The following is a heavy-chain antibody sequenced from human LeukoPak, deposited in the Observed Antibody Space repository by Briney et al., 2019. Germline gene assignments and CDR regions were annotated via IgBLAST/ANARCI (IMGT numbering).Heavy chain of an antibody. J-gene: IGHJ3*02. V-gene: IGHV1-2*02. CDR1: GYTFTGYY. CDR2: INPNSGGT. Sequence: ASVKVSCKASGYTFTGYYMHWVRQAPGQGLEWMGWINPNSGGTNYAQKFQGRVTMTRDTSISTAYMELSSLRSEDMAVYYCGSSSGYYQNDAFDIWGQGTMVTVSS. D-gene: IGHD3-22*01. CDR3: GSSSGYYQNDAFDI.